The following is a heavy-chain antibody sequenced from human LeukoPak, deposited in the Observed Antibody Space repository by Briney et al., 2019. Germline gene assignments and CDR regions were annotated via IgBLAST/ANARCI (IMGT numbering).Heavy chain of an antibody. Sequence: GGSLRLSCAASGFTFSSYWMHWVRQAPGKGLVWVSRINSDGSSTSYADSVKGRFTISRDNAKNSLYPQMNSLRAEYTSVYYCGRESEAAPFDYWGQGTLVTVSS. CDR1: GFTFSSYW. D-gene: IGHD6-25*01. CDR2: INSDGSST. V-gene: IGHV3-74*01. CDR3: GRESEAAPFDY. J-gene: IGHJ4*02.